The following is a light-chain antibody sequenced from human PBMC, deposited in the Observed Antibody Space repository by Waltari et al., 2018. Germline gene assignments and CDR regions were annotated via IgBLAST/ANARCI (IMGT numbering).Light chain of an antibody. CDR3: QQSFATPLT. Sequence: DIQMTQSPSSLSASVGERVTITCRASQSISTNLNWYQQKLGKAPKLLIYATSRLQRGVPSRFSGSGSGTDFTLTISSLQPEDFATYYCQQSFATPLTFGGGATVDIK. V-gene: IGKV1-39*01. CDR1: QSISTN. J-gene: IGKJ4*01. CDR2: ATS.